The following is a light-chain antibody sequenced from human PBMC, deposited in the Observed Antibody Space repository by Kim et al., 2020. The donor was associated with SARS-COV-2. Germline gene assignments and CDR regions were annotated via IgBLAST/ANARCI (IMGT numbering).Light chain of an antibody. Sequence: GSRVTISASASSSNSGSNTVTWYQQLPGTAPKLLIYSNDLRPSGVPDRFSGSKSGTSASLAISGLQSDDEADYYCAAWDDSLNGLVFGGGTKLTVL. CDR1: SSNSGSNT. J-gene: IGLJ2*01. CDR2: SND. V-gene: IGLV1-44*01. CDR3: AAWDDSLNGLV.